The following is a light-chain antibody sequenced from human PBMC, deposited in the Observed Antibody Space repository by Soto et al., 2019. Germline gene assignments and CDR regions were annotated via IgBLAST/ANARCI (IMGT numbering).Light chain of an antibody. CDR2: DVS. Sequence: QSVLTQPASVPGSPGQSITISCTGTSSDVGGYNYVSWYQQHPGKAPKFMIYDVSNRPSGVSNRFSGSKSGNTASLTISGLQAEDEADYYCSPYPTSNTRQIVFGTGTKVTVL. V-gene: IGLV2-14*01. J-gene: IGLJ1*01. CDR3: SPYPTSNTRQIV. CDR1: SSDVGGYNY.